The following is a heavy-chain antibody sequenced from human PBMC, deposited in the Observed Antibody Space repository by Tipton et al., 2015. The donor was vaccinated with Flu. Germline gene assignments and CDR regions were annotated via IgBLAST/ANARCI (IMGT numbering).Heavy chain of an antibody. D-gene: IGHD3-22*01. CDR3: ATTYYLGYYLDAFDI. J-gene: IGHJ3*02. V-gene: IGHV3-23*01. Sequence: SLRLSCIASGFTFSNYGMTWVRQAPGKGLEWLSAISSSGISTYYADSVKGRFTISRDNSENTLSLQMNSLRVEDTAVYYCATTYYLGYYLDAFDIWGQGTMVTVSS. CDR2: ISSSGIST. CDR1: GFTFSNYG.